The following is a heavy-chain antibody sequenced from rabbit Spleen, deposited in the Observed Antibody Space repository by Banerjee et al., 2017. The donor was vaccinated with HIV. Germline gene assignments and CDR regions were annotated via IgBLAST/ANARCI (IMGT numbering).Heavy chain of an antibody. D-gene: IGHD8-1*01. V-gene: IGHV1S45*01. CDR1: GFSFSDRDV. J-gene: IGHJ6*01. CDR2: IATGSGST. Sequence: QEQLVESGGGLVKPEGSLTLTCKASGFSFSDRDVMCWVRQAPGKGLEWIGCIATGSGSTYYANWAKGRFTISKTSSTTVTLQMTSLTAADTATYFCARDTGSSFSSYGMDLWGPGTLVTVS. CDR3: ARDTGSSFSSYGMDL.